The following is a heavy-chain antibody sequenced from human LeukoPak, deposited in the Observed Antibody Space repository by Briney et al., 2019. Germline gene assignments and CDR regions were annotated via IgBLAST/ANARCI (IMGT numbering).Heavy chain of an antibody. CDR2: IRYDGSNK. V-gene: IGHV3-30*02. CDR3: AKDHGSSDAFDI. D-gene: IGHD1-26*01. Sequence: PGGSLRLSCAASGFTFSSYGMHWVRQAPGKGLEWVAFIRYDGSNKYYADSVKGRFTISRGNSKNTLYLQMNSLRAEDTAVYYCAKDHGSSDAFDIWGQGTMVTVSS. J-gene: IGHJ3*02. CDR1: GFTFSSYG.